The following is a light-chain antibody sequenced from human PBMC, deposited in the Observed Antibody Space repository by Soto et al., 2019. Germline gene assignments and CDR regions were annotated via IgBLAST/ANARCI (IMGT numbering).Light chain of an antibody. J-gene: IGLJ1*01. V-gene: IGLV1-44*01. CDR2: SNN. CDR3: ATWDDRLKGPL. CDR1: SSNIGSNS. Sequence: QSVLTQPPSASGTPGQRVTISCSGSSSNIGSNSVSWYQQLPGTAPKLLINSNNQRPSGVPDRFSGSKSGTSASLAISGLQSEDETDYYCATWDDRLKGPLFGTGTKVTVL.